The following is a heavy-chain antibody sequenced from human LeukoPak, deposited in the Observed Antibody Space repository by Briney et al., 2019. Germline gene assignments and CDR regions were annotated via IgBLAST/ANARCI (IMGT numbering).Heavy chain of an antibody. D-gene: IGHD3-3*01. CDR1: GYTFTGYY. Sequence: ASXXVSCKASGYTFTGYYMHWVRQAPGQGLEWMGWINPNSGGTNYAQKFQGRVTMTRDTSISTAYMELSRLRSDDTAVYYCARAPYYDFWSGSPSFYYMDVWGKGTTVTVSS. CDR2: INPNSGGT. V-gene: IGHV1-2*02. CDR3: ARAPYYDFWSGSPSFYYMDV. J-gene: IGHJ6*03.